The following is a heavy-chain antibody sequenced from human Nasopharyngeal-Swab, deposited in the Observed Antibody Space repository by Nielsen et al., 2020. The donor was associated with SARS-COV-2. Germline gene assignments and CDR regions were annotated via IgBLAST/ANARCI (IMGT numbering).Heavy chain of an antibody. CDR2: ISAYNGNT. V-gene: IGHV1-18*01. Sequence: WVRQAPGQGLEWMGWISAYNGNTNYAQKLQGRVTMTTDTSTSTAYMELRSLRSDDTAVYYCARIAVAGHNWFDPWGQGTLVTVSS. CDR3: ARIAVAGHNWFDP. J-gene: IGHJ5*02. D-gene: IGHD6-19*01.